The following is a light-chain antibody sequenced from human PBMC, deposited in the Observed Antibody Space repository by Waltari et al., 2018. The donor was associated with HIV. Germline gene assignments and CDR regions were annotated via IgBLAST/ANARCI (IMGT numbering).Light chain of an antibody. CDR2: EVI. Sequence: QSALTQPPSASGSPGQSVPISCTGTNSDVGGYNYVSWYQQRPGKAPKLMIFEVIKRPSGVPDRFSGSKSGNTASLTVSGLQADDEADYYCGSFVGSNSHYVFGTGTKVTVL. J-gene: IGLJ1*01. CDR1: NSDVGGYNY. CDR3: GSFVGSNSHYV. V-gene: IGLV2-8*01.